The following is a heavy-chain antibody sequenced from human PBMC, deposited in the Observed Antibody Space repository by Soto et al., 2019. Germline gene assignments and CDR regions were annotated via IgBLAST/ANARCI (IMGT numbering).Heavy chain of an antibody. CDR2: ISGSGGST. Sequence: EVQLLESGGGLVQPGGSLRLSCAASGFTFSSYAMSWVRQAPGKGLEWVSAISGSGGSTYYADSVKGRFTISRDNSKNTLYLQMNSLRAEDTAVYYCASPSIYCSRTSCYEGYWGQGTLVTVSS. CDR1: GFTFSSYA. V-gene: IGHV3-23*01. CDR3: ASPSIYCSRTSCYEGY. J-gene: IGHJ4*02. D-gene: IGHD2-2*01.